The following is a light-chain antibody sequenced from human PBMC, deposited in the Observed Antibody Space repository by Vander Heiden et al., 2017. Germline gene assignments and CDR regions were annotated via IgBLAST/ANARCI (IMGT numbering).Light chain of an antibody. CDR3: AAWDDSLRGPL. CDR1: RSTIGSNY. CDR2: RDN. Sequence: QSVLTQPPSASATPGQRVPISCSGSRSTIGSNYVHWYQQVPGTAPKLLMYRDNQRPSGVPDRFSGSRAGTSASLAIRGLRSEDEADYFCAAWDDSLRGPLFGGGTKLTVL. V-gene: IGLV1-47*01. J-gene: IGLJ3*02.